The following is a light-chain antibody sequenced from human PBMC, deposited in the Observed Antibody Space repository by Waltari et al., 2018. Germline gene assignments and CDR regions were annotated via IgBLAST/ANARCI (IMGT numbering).Light chain of an antibody. CDR2: DVV. Sequence: QSALTQPASVSGSPGQSITISCTGTSSDVGGYNSVSWYQQHPGRAPNLKIYDVVNRPSGVSTRFSGSKSGNTASLTISGLQGEDEAVYYCSSFTTKRTLVFGGGTK. V-gene: IGLV2-14*03. CDR1: SSDVGGYNS. CDR3: SSFTTKRTLV. J-gene: IGLJ3*02.